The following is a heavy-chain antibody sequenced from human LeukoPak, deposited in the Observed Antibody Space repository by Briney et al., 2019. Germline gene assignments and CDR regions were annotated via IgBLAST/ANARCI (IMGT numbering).Heavy chain of an antibody. J-gene: IGHJ3*02. CDR3: ARHLNDAFDI. Sequence: SETLSLTCTVSGGSISNYYWSWIRQPPGKGLEWIGYIHYTGITSYNPPLKSRVTISVDTSKNQFSLKLSSVTAADTAVYFCARHLNDAFDIWGQGTMVTVSS. V-gene: IGHV4-59*08. CDR2: IHYTGIT. CDR1: GGSISNYY.